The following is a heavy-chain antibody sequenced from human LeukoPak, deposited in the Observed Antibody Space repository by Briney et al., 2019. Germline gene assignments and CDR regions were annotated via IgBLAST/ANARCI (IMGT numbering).Heavy chain of an antibody. CDR2: ISSSSDYI. Sequence: GGSLRLSCPASGFTFSDYSMSWVRQAPGKGREWGSSISSSSDYIYYADSVKGRFTISRDNARNSLYLQMNSLRAEDTAVYYCARSRSVSNYKGMDVWGQGTTVTVSS. CDR1: GFTFSDYS. CDR3: ARSRSVSNYKGMDV. D-gene: IGHD5/OR15-5a*01. V-gene: IGHV3-21*01. J-gene: IGHJ6*02.